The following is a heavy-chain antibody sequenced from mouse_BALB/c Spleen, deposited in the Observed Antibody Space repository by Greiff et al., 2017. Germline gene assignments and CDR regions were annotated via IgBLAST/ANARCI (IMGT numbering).Heavy chain of an antibody. D-gene: IGHD1-1*01. CDR1: GYTFTSYW. CDR3: ARAYYYGSSYGY. J-gene: IGHJ2*01. V-gene: IGHV1-7*01. CDR2: INPSTGYT. Sequence: VQLQQSGAELAKPGASVKMSCKASGYTFTSYWMHWVKQRPGQGLEWIGYINPSTGYTEYNHKFKDKATLTADKSSSTAYMQLSSLTSEDSAVYYCARAYYYGSSYGYWGQGTTLTVSS.